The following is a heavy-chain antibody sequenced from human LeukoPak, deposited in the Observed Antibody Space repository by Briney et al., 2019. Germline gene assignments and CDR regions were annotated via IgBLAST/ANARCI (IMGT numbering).Heavy chain of an antibody. V-gene: IGHV4-39*07. CDR3: ARDNRPPVYYDSSGYYST. D-gene: IGHD3-22*01. CDR2: IYYSGST. CDR1: GGSISSSSYY. J-gene: IGHJ5*02. Sequence: SEPLSLTCTVSGGSISSSSYYWGWIRQPPVKGLERIGSIYYSGSTYYNPSLKSRVTISVDTSKNQFSLKLSSVTAADTAVYYCARDNRPPVYYDSSGYYSTWGQGTLVTVSS.